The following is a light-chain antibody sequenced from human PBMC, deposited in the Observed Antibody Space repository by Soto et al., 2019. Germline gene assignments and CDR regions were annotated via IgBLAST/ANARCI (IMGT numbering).Light chain of an antibody. CDR1: QGIRND. V-gene: IGKV1-6*01. J-gene: IGKJ1*01. CDR3: QQYNSYSPWT. CDR2: AAS. Sequence: AIQMTQSPSSLSASVGDRVTITCRASQGIRNDLGWYQQKPGKAPNLLIYAASSLQSGVPSRFSGSGSGPDFTLTISSLQPDDFATYYCQQYNSYSPWTFGQGTKVDIK.